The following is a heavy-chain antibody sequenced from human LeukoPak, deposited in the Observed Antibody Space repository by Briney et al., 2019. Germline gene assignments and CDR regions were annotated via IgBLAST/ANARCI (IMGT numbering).Heavy chain of an antibody. Sequence: GRSLRLSCAASGFTFSSYGMHWVRQAPGKGLEWVAVIWYDGSNKYYADSVKGRFTISRDNSKNTLYLQMNSLRAEDTAVYYCARGGYGDTIDYWGQGTLVTVSS. CDR2: IWYDGSNK. D-gene: IGHD4-17*01. CDR1: GFTFSSYG. V-gene: IGHV3-33*01. J-gene: IGHJ4*02. CDR3: ARGGYGDTIDY.